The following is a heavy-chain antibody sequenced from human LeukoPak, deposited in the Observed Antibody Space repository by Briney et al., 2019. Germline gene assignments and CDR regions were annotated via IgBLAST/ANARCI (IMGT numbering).Heavy chain of an antibody. Sequence: PGGSLRLSCAASGFTFSSYSMNWVRQAPGKGLEWVSYISGSSSTIYYADSVKARFTISRDNAKNSLYLLMSSLRDEDTAVYYCARDVNWGLTDWGQGTLVTVSS. V-gene: IGHV3-48*02. CDR3: ARDVNWGLTD. J-gene: IGHJ4*02. CDR2: ISGSSSTI. CDR1: GFTFSSYS. D-gene: IGHD7-27*01.